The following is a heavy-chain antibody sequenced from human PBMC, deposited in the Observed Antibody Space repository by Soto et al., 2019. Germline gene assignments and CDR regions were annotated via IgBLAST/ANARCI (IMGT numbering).Heavy chain of an antibody. D-gene: IGHD3-9*01. J-gene: IGHJ5*02. CDR3: ERYLTGYPAGWFDP. Sequence: SETLSLTCTVSGGSISSYYWSWIRQPPGKGLEWIGYIYYSGSTNFNPSLKSRVTISVDTSKNQFSLKLSSVTAADTAVYYCERYLTGYPAGWFDPWGQGTLVTVSS. CDR2: IYYSGST. V-gene: IGHV4-59*08. CDR1: GGSISSYY.